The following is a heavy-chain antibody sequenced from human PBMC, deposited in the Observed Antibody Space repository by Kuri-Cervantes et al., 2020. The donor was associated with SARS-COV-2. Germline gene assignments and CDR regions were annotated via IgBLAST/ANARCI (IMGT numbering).Heavy chain of an antibody. CDR2: INHSGST. Sequence: SETLSLTCAVYGGSFSGYYWSWIRQPPGKGLEWIGEINHSGSTNYNPSLKSRVTISVDTSRNQFFLKLSSVTAADTAVYYCFSWFLGNWGQGTLVTVSS. J-gene: IGHJ4*02. D-gene: IGHD6-13*01. CDR1: GGSFSGYY. CDR3: FSWFLGN. V-gene: IGHV4-34*01.